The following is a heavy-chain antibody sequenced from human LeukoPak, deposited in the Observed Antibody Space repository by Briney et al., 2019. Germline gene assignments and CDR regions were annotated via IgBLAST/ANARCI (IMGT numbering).Heavy chain of an antibody. CDR2: IYHSGST. J-gene: IGHJ5*02. V-gene: IGHV4-30-2*01. CDR1: GGSISSGGYS. CDR3: ARVAAYNWFDP. Sequence: TLSLTCAVSGGSISSGGYSWSWIRQPPGKGLEWIGYIYHSGSTYYNPSLKSRVTISVDRSKNQFSLKLSSVTAADTAVYYCARVAAYNWFDPWGQGTLVTVSS.